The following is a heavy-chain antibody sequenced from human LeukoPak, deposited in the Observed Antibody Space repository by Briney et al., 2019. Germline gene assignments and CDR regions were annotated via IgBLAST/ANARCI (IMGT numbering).Heavy chain of an antibody. D-gene: IGHD1-26*01. Sequence: GGSLRLSCAASGFTFSSYAMSWVRQAPGKGLEWVSAISGSGGSTYYADSVKGRFTISRDNSKNTLYLQMNSLRAEDTAVYYCARDRGIVGTTGYYYMDVWGKGTTVTVSS. J-gene: IGHJ6*03. CDR3: ARDRGIVGTTGYYYMDV. CDR1: GFTFSSYA. V-gene: IGHV3-23*01. CDR2: ISGSGGST.